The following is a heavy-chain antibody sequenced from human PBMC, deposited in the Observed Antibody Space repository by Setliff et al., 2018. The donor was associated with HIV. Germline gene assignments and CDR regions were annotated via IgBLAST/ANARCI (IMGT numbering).Heavy chain of an antibody. CDR1: GGSITGYY. CDR2: IYYNGNT. CDR3: AREICGGNSRPCDY. V-gene: IGHV4-59*01. D-gene: IGHD2-21*02. J-gene: IGHJ4*02. Sequence: PSETLSLTCTVSGGSITGYYWNWIRQPPGKGLEWIGHIYYNGNTNYNPSLKSRGTISVDTSKNQFSLKLTSVTAADTAVYYCAREICGGNSRPCDYWGQGTLVTVSS.